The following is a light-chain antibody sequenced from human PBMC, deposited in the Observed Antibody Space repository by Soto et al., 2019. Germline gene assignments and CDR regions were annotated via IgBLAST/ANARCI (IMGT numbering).Light chain of an antibody. V-gene: IGLV2-8*01. J-gene: IGLJ2*01. CDR3: SSHAVTNMI. Sequence: QSALTQPPSASGSPGQSVTISCTGTGRDVGAYNYVSWYQQHPGRAPKLIIYEVNKRPSGVPDRFSGSKSGNTASLTVSGLQGDDEADYYCSSHAVTNMIVGGGTKLTVL. CDR1: GRDVGAYNY. CDR2: EVN.